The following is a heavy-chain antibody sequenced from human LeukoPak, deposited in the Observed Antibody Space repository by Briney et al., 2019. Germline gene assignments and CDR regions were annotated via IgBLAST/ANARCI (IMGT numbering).Heavy chain of an antibody. V-gene: IGHV3-21*01. D-gene: IGHD3-22*01. CDR3: ASEGGDYYDSSGYLGY. CDR2: ISSSSSYI. J-gene: IGHJ4*02. Sequence: GGSLRLSCAASGFTFSSYAMSWVRQAPGKGLEWVSSISSSSSYIYYADSVKGRFTISRDNAKNSLYLQMNSLRAEDTAVYYCASEGGDYYDSSGYLGYWGQGTLVTVSS. CDR1: GFTFSSYA.